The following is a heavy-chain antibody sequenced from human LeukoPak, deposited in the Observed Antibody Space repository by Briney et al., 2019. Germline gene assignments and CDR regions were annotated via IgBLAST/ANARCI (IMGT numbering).Heavy chain of an antibody. Sequence: PSETLSLTCAVYGGSFSGYYWSWIRQPPGKGLEWIGEINHSGSTNYNPSLKSRVTISVDTSKNQFSLKLSSVTAADTAVYYCARDSRTVTTLGAFDYWGQGTLVTVSS. J-gene: IGHJ4*02. CDR3: ARDSRTVTTLGAFDY. CDR2: INHSGST. V-gene: IGHV4-34*01. D-gene: IGHD4-17*01. CDR1: GGSFSGYY.